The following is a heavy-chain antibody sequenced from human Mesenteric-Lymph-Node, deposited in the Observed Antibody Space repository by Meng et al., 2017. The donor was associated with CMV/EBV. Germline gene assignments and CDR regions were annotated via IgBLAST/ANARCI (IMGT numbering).Heavy chain of an antibody. CDR2: IYSGGST. CDR1: GFTVSSSY. D-gene: IGHD2-15*01. Sequence: ASGFTVSSSYVSWVRQAPGKGLEWVSLIYSGGSTFYADSVKGRFTISRDNSMNTLYLQMNSLRAEDTAVYFCARDEYCSGGSCYSAYWGQGTLVTVSS. J-gene: IGHJ4*02. CDR3: ARDEYCSGGSCYSAY. V-gene: IGHV3-66*01.